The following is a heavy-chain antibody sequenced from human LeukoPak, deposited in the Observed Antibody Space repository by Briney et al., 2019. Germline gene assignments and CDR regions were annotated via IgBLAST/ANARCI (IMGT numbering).Heavy chain of an antibody. J-gene: IGHJ6*03. D-gene: IGHD5-18*01. CDR2: IYYSGST. CDR3: ARGYGYYYYYYYMDV. V-gene: IGHV4-59*01. CDR1: GGSISSYY. Sequence: PSETLSLTCTVSGGSISSYYWSWIRQPPGKGLEWIGYIYYSGSTNYNPSHKSRVTISVDTSKNQFSLKLSSVTAADTAVYYCARGYGYYYYYYYMDVWGKGTTVTVSS.